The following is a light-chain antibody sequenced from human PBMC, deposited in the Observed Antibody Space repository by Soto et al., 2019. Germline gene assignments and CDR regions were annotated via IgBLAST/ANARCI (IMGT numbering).Light chain of an antibody. CDR1: SSDDGGYNY. V-gene: IGLV2-14*01. CDR2: EVS. Sequence: QSVLTQPASVSGSPGQSITISCTGTSSDDGGYNYVSWYQQHPGKAPKLIIYEVSNRPSEVSNRFSGSKSGNTASLTISGLQAEDEGDYYCASYAGTNTFRVFGGGTKLTVL. CDR3: ASYAGTNTFRV. J-gene: IGLJ3*02.